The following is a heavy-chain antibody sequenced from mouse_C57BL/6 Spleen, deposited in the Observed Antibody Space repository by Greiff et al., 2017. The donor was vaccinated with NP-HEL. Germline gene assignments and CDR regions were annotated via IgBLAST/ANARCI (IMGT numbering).Heavy chain of an antibody. Sequence: EVQLQESGGGLVKPGGSLKLSCAASGFTFSDYGMHWVRQAPEKGLEWVAYISSGSSTIYYADTVKGRFTISRDNAKNTLFLQMTSLRSEDTAMYYCARGQLGRGYFDYWGQGTTLTVSS. CDR1: GFTFSDYG. CDR2: ISSGSSTI. V-gene: IGHV5-17*01. D-gene: IGHD4-1*02. CDR3: ARGQLGRGYFDY. J-gene: IGHJ2*01.